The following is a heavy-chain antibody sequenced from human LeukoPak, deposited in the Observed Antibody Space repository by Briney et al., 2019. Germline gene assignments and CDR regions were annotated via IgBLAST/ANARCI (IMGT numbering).Heavy chain of an antibody. J-gene: IGHJ4*02. CDR1: GFTFSSYG. Sequence: PGRSLRLSCAASGFTFSSYGMHWVRQAPGKGLEWVAVIWYDGSNKYYADSVKGRFTISRDNSKNTLYLQMNSLRAEDTAVYYCAKNRNTYAYIPIRYYFDYWGQGTLVTVSS. D-gene: IGHD3-16*01. V-gene: IGHV3-33*06. CDR2: IWYDGSNK. CDR3: AKNRNTYAYIPIRYYFDY.